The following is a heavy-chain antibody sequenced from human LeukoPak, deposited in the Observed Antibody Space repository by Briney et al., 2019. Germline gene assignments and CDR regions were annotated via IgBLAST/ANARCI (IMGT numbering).Heavy chain of an antibody. J-gene: IGHJ4*02. V-gene: IGHV3-53*01. Sequence: GGSLRLSCAASGFTVSSTYMSWVRHIPGKGLEWVSVIYSGGSTYYADSVKGRFTISRDNSKNTLYLQMNSLRAEDTAVYYCARASGRITIFGVVISGYFDYWGQGTLVTVSS. CDR3: ARASGRITIFGVVISGYFDY. D-gene: IGHD3-3*01. CDR1: GFTVSSTY. CDR2: IYSGGST.